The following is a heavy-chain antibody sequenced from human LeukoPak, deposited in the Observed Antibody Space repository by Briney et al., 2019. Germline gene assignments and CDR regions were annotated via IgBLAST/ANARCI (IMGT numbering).Heavy chain of an antibody. D-gene: IGHD3-10*01. J-gene: IGHJ5*02. Sequence: PGGSLTLSCAASGFTVSSYYMSWVRQSPGKGLEWVSVIYSGGSTYYADSVKGRFTISRDNSKNTLYLQMNNLRAEDTAVYYCARDERQLGEYWFDPGGQGTRVTVTA. CDR2: IYSGGST. CDR3: ARDERQLGEYWFDP. V-gene: IGHV3-53*01. CDR1: GFTVSSYY.